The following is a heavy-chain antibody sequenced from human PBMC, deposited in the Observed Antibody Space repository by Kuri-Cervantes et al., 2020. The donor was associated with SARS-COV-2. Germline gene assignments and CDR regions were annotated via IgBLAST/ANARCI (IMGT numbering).Heavy chain of an antibody. CDR1: GYTFTTYG. V-gene: IGHV1-18*04. Sequence: ASVKVSCKASGYTFTTYGISWVRQAPGQGLEWMGWISGYNGNTNYAQKFQGRVTMTIDTSTTTAYMELRSLRSDDTAVYYCAINGYSNVVYYLYYFDVWGKGTTVTVSS. CDR2: ISGYNGNT. J-gene: IGHJ6*03. CDR3: AINGYSNVVYYLYYFDV. D-gene: IGHD5-18*01.